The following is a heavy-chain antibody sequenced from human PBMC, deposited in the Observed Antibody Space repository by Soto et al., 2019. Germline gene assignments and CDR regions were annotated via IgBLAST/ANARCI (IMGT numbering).Heavy chain of an antibody. CDR3: ASFSSAQYYFDY. CDR1: GGSFSGYY. J-gene: IGHJ4*02. Sequence: PSETLSLTCAVYGGSFSGYYWSWIRQPPGKGLEWIGEINHSGSTNYNPSLKSRVTISVDTSKNQFSLKLSSVTAADTAVYYCASFSSAQYYFDYWGQGTLVTVSA. CDR2: INHSGST. D-gene: IGHD6-25*01. V-gene: IGHV4-34*01.